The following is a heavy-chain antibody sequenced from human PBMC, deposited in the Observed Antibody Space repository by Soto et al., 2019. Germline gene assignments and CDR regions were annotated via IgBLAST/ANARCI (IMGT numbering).Heavy chain of an antibody. V-gene: IGHV4-59*01. CDR2: IYYSGST. D-gene: IGHD4-17*01. Sequence: SETLSLTCTVSGGSISSDYCSWIRQPPGKGLEWIGYIYYSGSTNYNPSLKSRVTISVDTSKNQFSLKLSSVTAADTAVYYCARGGYGDYAGDYWGQGTLVTVSS. CDR1: GGSISSDY. J-gene: IGHJ4*02. CDR3: ARGGYGDYAGDY.